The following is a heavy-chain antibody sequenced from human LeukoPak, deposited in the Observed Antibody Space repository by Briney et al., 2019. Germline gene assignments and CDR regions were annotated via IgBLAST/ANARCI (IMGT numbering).Heavy chain of an antibody. D-gene: IGHD5-12*01. Sequence: VKSLKISCKGSGYLLTRYWIGWVRQMAGKGLEWMGIIYPRDSDTRYRQSLHGQVTISTDKSISTAYLQWSSLKASDTAMYYCARLGVATIIPDYWGQGTLVTVSS. CDR2: IYPRDSDT. CDR1: GYLLTRYW. CDR3: ARLGVATIIPDY. V-gene: IGHV5-51*01. J-gene: IGHJ4*02.